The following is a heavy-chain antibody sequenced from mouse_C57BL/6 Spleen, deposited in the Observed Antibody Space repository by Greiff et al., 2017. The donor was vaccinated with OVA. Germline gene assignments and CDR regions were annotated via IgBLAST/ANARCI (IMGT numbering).Heavy chain of an antibody. CDR2: IYPGSGST. CDR3: ARRYYYGSSDHWYFDV. Sequence: QVQLQQPGAELVKPGASVKMSCKASGYTFTSYWITWVKQRPGQGLEWIGDIYPGSGSTNYNEKFKSKATLTVDTSSSTAYMQLSSLTSEDSAVYYCARRYYYGSSDHWYFDVWGTGTTVTVSS. J-gene: IGHJ1*03. V-gene: IGHV1-55*01. CDR1: GYTFTSYW. D-gene: IGHD1-1*01.